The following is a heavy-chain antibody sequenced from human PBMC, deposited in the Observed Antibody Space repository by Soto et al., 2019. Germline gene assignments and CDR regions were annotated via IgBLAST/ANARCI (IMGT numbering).Heavy chain of an antibody. CDR3: ARDYGYCGGDCFYGMDV. CDR1: GGSISSGGYY. CDR2: IYYSGST. D-gene: IGHD2-21*01. Sequence: GGSISSGGYYWSWIRQHPGKGLEGIGYIYYSGSTYYNPSLKSRVTISVDTSKNQFSLKLSSVTAADTAVYYCARDYGYCGGDCFYGMDVWGQGTTVTVS. J-gene: IGHJ6*02. V-gene: IGHV4-31*02.